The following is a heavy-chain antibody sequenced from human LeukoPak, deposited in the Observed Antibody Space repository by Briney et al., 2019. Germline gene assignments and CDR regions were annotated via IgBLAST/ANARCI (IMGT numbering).Heavy chain of an antibody. J-gene: IGHJ4*02. CDR3: GSSPDLDSSAYFWFPK. CDR1: GFTFSRSW. Sequence: GGSLRLSCAASGFTFSRSWMSWVRQAPGKGLEWVANIKQDGKEKYYVDSVKGRFTISRDNGKNTLYLQMNSLRVEATAVYFCGSSPDLDSSAYFWFPKWGQGTLVTVSS. CDR2: IKQDGKEK. V-gene: IGHV3-7*01. D-gene: IGHD3-22*01.